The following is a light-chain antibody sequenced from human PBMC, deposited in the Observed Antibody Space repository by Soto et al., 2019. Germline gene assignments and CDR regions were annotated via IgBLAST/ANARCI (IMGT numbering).Light chain of an antibody. CDR2: DAS. V-gene: IGKV3-20*01. CDR1: QSVSSSY. Sequence: EIVLTQSPGTLSLSPGERATLSCRASQSVSSSYLAWYQQKPGQAPRLLIYDASSRATGIPDRFSGSGSGTDFTLTISRLEPEDFAVYYCQQYGSSFLFGGGTKV. J-gene: IGKJ4*01. CDR3: QQYGSSFL.